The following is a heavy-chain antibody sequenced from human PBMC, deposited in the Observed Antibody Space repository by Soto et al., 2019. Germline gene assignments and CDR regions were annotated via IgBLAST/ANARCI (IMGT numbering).Heavy chain of an antibody. CDR1: GFTFGSYA. CDR3: AKDAVAGDGLWLMDH. D-gene: IGHD2-21*02. J-gene: IGHJ4*02. V-gene: IGHV3-23*01. Sequence: LRLSCAASGFTFGSYAMTWVRQAPGKGLESVAGLYGNSGGIQYADSVRGRFTIFRDNSNNIVLLHMRSLRVEDTAVYFCAKDAVAGDGLWLMDHWGQGTLVTVSS. CDR2: LYGNSGGI.